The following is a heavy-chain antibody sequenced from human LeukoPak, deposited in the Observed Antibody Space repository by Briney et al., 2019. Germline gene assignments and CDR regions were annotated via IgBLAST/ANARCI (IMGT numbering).Heavy chain of an antibody. CDR2: ISGSGGST. V-gene: IGHV3-23*01. D-gene: IGHD4-17*01. Sequence: GGSLRLSCAASGFTFSSYAMSWVRQAPGKGLEWVSAISGSGGSTYYADSVKGRFTISKGNSKNTLYLQVNSLRAEDTAVYYCAKGTDYGDYDRYWYFDLWGRGTLVTVSS. CDR1: GFTFSSYA. CDR3: AKGTDYGDYDRYWYFDL. J-gene: IGHJ2*01.